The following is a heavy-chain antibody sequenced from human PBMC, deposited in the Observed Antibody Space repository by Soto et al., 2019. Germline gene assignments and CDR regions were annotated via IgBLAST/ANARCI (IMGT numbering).Heavy chain of an antibody. J-gene: IGHJ4*02. Sequence: LRLSCAASGFTFSNSAMTWVRQAPGKGLEWVSVITNTGGDSLYADSVKGRFTISRDNFKNTLYLQMNSLRAEDTAIYYCARASGESYPGSRVFDSWGQGTRVTVSS. CDR2: ITNTGGDS. CDR1: GFTFSNSA. D-gene: IGHD3-10*01. V-gene: IGHV3-23*01. CDR3: ARASGESYPGSRVFDS.